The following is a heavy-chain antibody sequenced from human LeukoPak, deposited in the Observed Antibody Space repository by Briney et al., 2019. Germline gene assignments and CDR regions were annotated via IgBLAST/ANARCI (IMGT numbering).Heavy chain of an antibody. V-gene: IGHV3-30*04. CDR2: IPYDGSNK. D-gene: IGHD6-13*01. CDR1: GFTFSSYA. J-gene: IGHJ4*02. Sequence: GRTLRLSCAASGFTFSSYAMHWVRQAPGKGLEWVALIPYDGSNKYYADSVKGRFTVSRDNSKNTLHLQMNSLRAEDTAVYYCVRGAYSSSWLNFDYWGQGTLVTVSS. CDR3: VRGAYSSSWLNFDY.